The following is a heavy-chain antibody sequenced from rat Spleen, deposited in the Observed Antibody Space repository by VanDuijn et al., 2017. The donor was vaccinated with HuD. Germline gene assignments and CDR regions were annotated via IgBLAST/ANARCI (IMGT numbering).Heavy chain of an antibody. V-gene: IGHV3-3*01. Sequence: EVQLQESGPGLVKPSQSLSLTCSVTGYSITSSYRWNWIRKFPGNKLEWMGYISSAGSTNYNPSLKSRISITRDTSKNQFFLQVNSVTTEDTATYYCARGETTGDYWGQGVMVTVSS. D-gene: IGHD1-10*01. CDR2: ISSAGST. J-gene: IGHJ2*01. CDR3: ARGETTGDY. CDR1: GYSITSSYR.